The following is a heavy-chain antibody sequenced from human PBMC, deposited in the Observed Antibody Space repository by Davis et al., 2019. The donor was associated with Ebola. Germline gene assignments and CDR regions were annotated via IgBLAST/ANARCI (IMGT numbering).Heavy chain of an antibody. J-gene: IGHJ4*02. CDR2: IGTAGDT. CDR3: ARARFGEWDFDY. V-gene: IGHV3-13*01. Sequence: GESLKISCAASGFTFTSYDMHWVRQATGKGLEWASAIGTAGDTYYPGSVKGRFTIPRENAKNSLYLQMNSLRAGDTAVYYCARARFGEWDFDYWGQGTLVTVSS. CDR1: GFTFTSYD. D-gene: IGHD3-10*01.